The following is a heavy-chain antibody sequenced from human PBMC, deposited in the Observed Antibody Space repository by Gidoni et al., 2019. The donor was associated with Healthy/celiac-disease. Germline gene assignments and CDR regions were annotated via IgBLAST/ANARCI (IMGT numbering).Heavy chain of an antibody. D-gene: IGHD5-12*01. V-gene: IGHV3-9*01. CDR3: AKDIIRRDGYNLGAFDI. Sequence: EVQLVESGGGLVQPGRSLRLSCAASGFTFDDYAMHWVRQAPGKGLEWVSGISWNSGSIGYADSVKGRFTISRDNAKNSLYLQMNSLRAEDTALYYCAKDIIRRDGYNLGAFDIWGQGTMVTVSS. CDR2: ISWNSGSI. J-gene: IGHJ3*02. CDR1: GFTFDDYA.